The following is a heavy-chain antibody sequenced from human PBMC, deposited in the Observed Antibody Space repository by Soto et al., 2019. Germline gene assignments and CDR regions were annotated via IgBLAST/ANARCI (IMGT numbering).Heavy chain of an antibody. V-gene: IGHV1-24*01. CDR2: FDPEDGET. CDR1: GNTLTELS. CDR3: ARGADGYVLDY. J-gene: IGHJ4*02. Sequence: ASVKVSCKVSGNTLTELSMHWVRQAPGKGLEWMGGFDPEDGETIYAQKLQGRVTMTTDTSTSTAYMELRSLRSDDTAVYYCARGADGYVLDYWGQGTLVTVSS. D-gene: IGHD5-12*01.